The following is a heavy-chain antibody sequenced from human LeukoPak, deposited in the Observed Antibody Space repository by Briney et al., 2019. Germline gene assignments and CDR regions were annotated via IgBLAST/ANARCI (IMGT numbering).Heavy chain of an antibody. CDR3: AKVGDIAAAGTYYYYGMDV. D-gene: IGHD6-13*01. CDR2: ISGSGGST. Sequence: PGGSLRLSCAASGFTFSSYSMSWVRQAPGKGLEWVSAISGSGGSTYYADSVKGRFTISRDNSKNTLYLQMNSLRAEDTAVYYCAKVGDIAAAGTYYYYGMDVWGQGTTVTVSS. V-gene: IGHV3-23*01. J-gene: IGHJ6*01. CDR1: GFTFSSYS.